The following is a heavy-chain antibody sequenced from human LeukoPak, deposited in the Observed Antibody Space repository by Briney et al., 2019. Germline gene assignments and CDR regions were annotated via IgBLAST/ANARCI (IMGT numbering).Heavy chain of an antibody. J-gene: IGHJ5*02. Sequence: PSETLSLTCTVSGGSISSSSYYWSWIRQPPGKGLEGIGYIYYSGSTNYNPSLKSRVTISIDTSKNQFSLKLISVTVADTAVYYCARDRYSHGSWGQGALVTVSS. CDR3: ARDRYSHGS. CDR1: GGSISSSSYY. CDR2: IYYSGST. D-gene: IGHD5-18*01. V-gene: IGHV4-61*01.